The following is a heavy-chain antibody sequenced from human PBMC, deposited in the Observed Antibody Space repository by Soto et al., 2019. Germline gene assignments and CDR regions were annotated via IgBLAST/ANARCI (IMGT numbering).Heavy chain of an antibody. J-gene: IGHJ6*02. V-gene: IGHV3-11*01. CDR1: GFTFSDYY. Sequence: GGSLRLSCAASGFTFSDYYMSWIRQAPGKGLEWVSYISSSGSTIYYADSVKGRFTIPRDNAKNSLYLQMNSLRAEDTAVYYCARDPKSYYDFWSGYHSYYYYGMDVWGQGTTVTVSS. CDR2: ISSSGSTI. CDR3: ARDPKSYYDFWSGYHSYYYYGMDV. D-gene: IGHD3-3*01.